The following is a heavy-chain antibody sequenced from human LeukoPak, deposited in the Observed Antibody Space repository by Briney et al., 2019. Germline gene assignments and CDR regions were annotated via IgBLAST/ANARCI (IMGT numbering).Heavy chain of an antibody. CDR2: IRNEANRYTT. CDR3: TRLRNYGYDF. Sequence: GGSLRLSCAASGFTFSSYGMSWVRQAPGKGLEWVGRIRNEANRYTTEYAASVKGRFTISRDDSKNSLYLQMNSLKTEDTAVYYCTRLRNYGYDFWGQGTLVTVSS. V-gene: IGHV3-72*01. J-gene: IGHJ4*02. CDR1: GFTFSSYG. D-gene: IGHD5-18*01.